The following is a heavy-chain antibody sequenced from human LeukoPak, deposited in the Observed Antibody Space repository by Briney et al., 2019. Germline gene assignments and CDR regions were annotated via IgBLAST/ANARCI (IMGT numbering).Heavy chain of an antibody. Sequence: GASVKVSCKASGYTFTGYYMHWVRQAPGQGLEWMGWINPNSGGTNYAQKFQGRVTMTRDTSISTAYMELSRLRSDDTAVYYCARGLMAGTGWFDPWGQGTRVSVSS. CDR2: INPNSGGT. V-gene: IGHV1-2*02. CDR1: GYTFTGYY. CDR3: ARGLMAGTGWFDP. D-gene: IGHD6-19*01. J-gene: IGHJ5*02.